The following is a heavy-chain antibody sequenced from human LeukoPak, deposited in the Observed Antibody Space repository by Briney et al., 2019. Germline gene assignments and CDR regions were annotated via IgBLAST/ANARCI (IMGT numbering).Heavy chain of an antibody. V-gene: IGHV3-74*01. CDR1: GFSFGSYW. Sequence: GGSLRLSCVGSGFSFGSYWMHWVRQAPGKGLVWVSRITSDGSTTSYADSVKGRFTISRDNVRNTLYLQMNSLRAEDTAVYYCARDQGYSSSWYEPFDYWGQGTLVTVSS. J-gene: IGHJ4*02. CDR2: ITSDGSTT. D-gene: IGHD6-13*01. CDR3: ARDQGYSSSWYEPFDY.